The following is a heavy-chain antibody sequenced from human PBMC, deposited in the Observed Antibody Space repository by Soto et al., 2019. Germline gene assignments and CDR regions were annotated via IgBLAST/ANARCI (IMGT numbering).Heavy chain of an antibody. J-gene: IGHJ6*02. CDR1: GFSLSTGGVG. CDR2: IYWDDDK. D-gene: IGHD2-21*02. V-gene: IGHV2-5*02. CDR3: AHSRCGGDCLRSYSSHYYYGMDV. Sequence: QITLKESGPTLVKPTQTLTLTCTFSGFSLSTGGVGVGWIRQPPGKALEWLALIYWDDDKRYSPSLKSRLTVTKDTSKNQVVLTMTTMDPVDTAPYYCAHSRCGGDCLRSYSSHYYYGMDVWGQGTTVTVSS.